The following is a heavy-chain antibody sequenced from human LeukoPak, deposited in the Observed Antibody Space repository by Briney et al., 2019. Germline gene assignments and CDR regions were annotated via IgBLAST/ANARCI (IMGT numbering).Heavy chain of an antibody. V-gene: IGHV4-34*01. CDR2: INHSGST. CDR3: ARDMYGSGSFLPESP. J-gene: IGHJ5*02. CDR1: GGSFSGYY. D-gene: IGHD3-10*01. Sequence: PSETLSLTCAVYGGSFSGYYWSWLRQPPGKGLEWLGEINHSGSTNYNPSLKSRVTISVDTSKNQFSLKLTSVTAADTAVYYCARDMYGSGSFLPESPWGQGTLVTVSS.